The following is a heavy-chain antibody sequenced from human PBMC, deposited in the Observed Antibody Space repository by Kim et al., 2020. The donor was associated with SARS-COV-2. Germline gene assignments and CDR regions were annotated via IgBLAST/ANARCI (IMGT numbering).Heavy chain of an antibody. J-gene: IGHJ4*02. CDR1: GGSISSTDYY. CDR3: ATCGAGGR. V-gene: IGHV4-39*01. Sequence: SETLSLTCAASGGSISSTDYYWVWIRQPPGKGLEWIGSIYNGGSTYYKPSHKSRVTISADTAKKQTLLKLASVTAADTADYYCATCGAGGRWGEGTL. CDR2: IYNGGST. D-gene: IGHD2-21*01.